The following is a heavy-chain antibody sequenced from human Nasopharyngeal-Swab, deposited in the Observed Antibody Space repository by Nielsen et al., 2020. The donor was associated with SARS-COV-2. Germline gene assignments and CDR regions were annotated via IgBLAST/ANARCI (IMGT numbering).Heavy chain of an antibody. CDR3: ARGGTVTTDT. V-gene: IGHV4-39*07. CDR1: GGSISSSSYY. D-gene: IGHD4-17*01. Sequence: SETLSLTCTVSGGSISSSSYYWSWIRQPPGKGLEWIGEINHSGSTNYNPSLKSRVTISVDTSKNQFSLKLSSVTAADTAVYYCARGGTVTTDTWGQGTLVTVSS. J-gene: IGHJ5*02. CDR2: INHSGST.